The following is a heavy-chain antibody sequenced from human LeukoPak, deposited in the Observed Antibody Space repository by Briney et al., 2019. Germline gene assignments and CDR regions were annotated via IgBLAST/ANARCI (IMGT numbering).Heavy chain of an antibody. CDR2: IIPIFGTA. CDR1: GGTFSSYA. J-gene: IGHJ4*02. D-gene: IGHD4-17*01. CDR3: ARGLDYGDPLDY. V-gene: IGHV1-69*13. Sequence: VASVKVSCKASGGTFSSYAISWVRQAPGQGLEWMGGIIPIFGTANYAQKFQGRVTITADESTSTAYMELSSLRSEDTAVYYCARGLDYGDPLDYWGQGTLVTVSS.